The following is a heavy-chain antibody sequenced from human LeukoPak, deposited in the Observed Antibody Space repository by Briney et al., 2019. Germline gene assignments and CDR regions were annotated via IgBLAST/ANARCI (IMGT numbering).Heavy chain of an antibody. CDR2: IWYDGSNK. CDR1: GFTFSSYG. V-gene: IGHV3-33*06. D-gene: IGHD6-13*01. CDR3: AKEVSSWYYYYYYMDV. Sequence: GGSLRLSCAACGFTFSSYGMHWVRQAPGKGLEWVAVIWYDGSNKYYADSVKGRFTISRDNSKDTLYLQMNSLRAEDTAVYYGAKEVSSWYYYYYYMDVWGKGTTVTVSS. J-gene: IGHJ6*03.